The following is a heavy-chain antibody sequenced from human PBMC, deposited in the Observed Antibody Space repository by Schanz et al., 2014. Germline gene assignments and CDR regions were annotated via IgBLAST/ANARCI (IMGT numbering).Heavy chain of an antibody. D-gene: IGHD3-10*01. Sequence: QLMQSGSEVRKPGASVKVSCKASGYIFGSHGMTWVRQAPGQGPELMGWINAHTGNTQYAQKFQGRVNMNKGTAATSVHLELTRMRTDDTAIYYCARVHIATYHYNSPGAFDIWGQGTRVTVSS. CDR1: GYIFGSHG. CDR3: ARVHIATYHYNSPGAFDI. J-gene: IGHJ3*02. V-gene: IGHV1-18*01. CDR2: INAHTGNT.